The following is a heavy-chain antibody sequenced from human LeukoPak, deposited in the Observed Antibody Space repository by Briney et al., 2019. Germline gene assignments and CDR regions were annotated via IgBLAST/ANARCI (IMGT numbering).Heavy chain of an antibody. CDR2: IYTSGST. V-gene: IGHV4-4*07. CDR1: GGSISSYY. CDR3: ARDLPYDSSGYKGNYYYYYMDV. J-gene: IGHJ6*03. Sequence: SETLSLTCTGSGGSISSYYWSWLRQPAGKGLEWIGGIYTSGSTNYNPSLKSRVTISVDTSKNEFSLKLSSVPPADTAVYYCARDLPYDSSGYKGNYYYYYMDVWGKGTTVTIS. D-gene: IGHD3-22*01.